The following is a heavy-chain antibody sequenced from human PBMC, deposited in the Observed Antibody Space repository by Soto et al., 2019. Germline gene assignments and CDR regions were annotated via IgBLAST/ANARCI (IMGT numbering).Heavy chain of an antibody. J-gene: IGHJ3*02. V-gene: IGHV3-20*01. CDR3: ARFKSPDDACDI. CDR1: GFTFDDYA. CDR2: INWNGGST. Sequence: EVQLVESGGGVVRPGGSLRLSCVASGFTFDDYAMSWVRQTPGQGLEWVSGINWNGGSTGYADSVKGRSTISRDNAKNSLYLQMDSLRAEDTAVYHCARFKSPDDACDIWGQGTMVTVSS.